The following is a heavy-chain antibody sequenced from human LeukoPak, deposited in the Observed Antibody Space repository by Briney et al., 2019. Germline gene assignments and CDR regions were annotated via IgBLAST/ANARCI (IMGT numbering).Heavy chain of an antibody. Sequence: PSETLSLTCAVYGGSFSGYYWSWIRQPPGKGLEWIGEINHSGGTNYNPSLKSRVTISVDTSKNQFSLKLSSVTAADTAVYYCARGKAARQAWFDPWGQGTLVTVSS. CDR3: ARGKAARQAWFDP. V-gene: IGHV4-34*01. D-gene: IGHD6-6*01. J-gene: IGHJ5*02. CDR2: INHSGGT. CDR1: GGSFSGYY.